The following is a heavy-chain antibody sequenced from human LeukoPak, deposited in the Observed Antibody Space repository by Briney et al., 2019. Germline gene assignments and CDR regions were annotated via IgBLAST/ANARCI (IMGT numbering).Heavy chain of an antibody. CDR1: GGSISSYY. CDR2: IYYSGST. J-gene: IGHJ3*02. CDR3: ARESDFWSGPDAFDI. Sequence: SETLSLTCTVSGGSISSYYWSWIRQPPGKGLEWIGYIYYSGSTNYNPSLKSRVTISVDTSKNQFSLKLSSVTAADTAVYYCARESDFWSGPDAFDIWGQGTMVIVSS. D-gene: IGHD3-3*01. V-gene: IGHV4-59*01.